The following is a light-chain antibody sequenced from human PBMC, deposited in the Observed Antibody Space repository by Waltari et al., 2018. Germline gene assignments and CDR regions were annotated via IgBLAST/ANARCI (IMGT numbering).Light chain of an antibody. CDR2: DAS. CDR1: QSISRF. CDR3: QKYGSLPAT. Sequence: SCRASQSISRFLAWYQQKPGQAPRLLIYDASTRATGIPDRFSGSGSGTDFSLTSSRLEPEDIAVYYCQKYGSLPATFGQGTKVEIK. V-gene: IGKV3-20*01. J-gene: IGKJ1*01.